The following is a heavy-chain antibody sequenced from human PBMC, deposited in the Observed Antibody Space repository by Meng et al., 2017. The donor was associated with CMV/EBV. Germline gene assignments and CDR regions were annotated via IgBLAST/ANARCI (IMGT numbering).Heavy chain of an antibody. CDR2: SIPILGTA. CDR1: GGTFSSYA. V-gene: IGHV1-69*01. D-gene: IGHD5-24*01. CDR3: ARMPRDGYNYVDY. Sequence: QVQLVQSWAEVTKPGSSVKVSCKASGGTFSSYAISWVRQAPGQGLEWMGGSIPILGTANYAQKFQGRVTITADDSTSTAYMELSSLRSEDTAVYYCARMPRDGYNYVDYWGQGTLVTVSS. J-gene: IGHJ4*02.